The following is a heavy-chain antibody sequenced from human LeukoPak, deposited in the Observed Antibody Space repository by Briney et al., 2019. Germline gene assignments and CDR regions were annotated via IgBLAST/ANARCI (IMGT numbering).Heavy chain of an antibody. J-gene: IGHJ4*02. CDR3: ARDRAMGYGYSYGSFYY. CDR2: ISSSSSTI. Sequence: GGSLRLSCAASGFTFSSYSMNWVRQAPGKGLEWVSYISSSSSTIYYADSVKGRFTISRDNAKNSLYLQMNSLRDEDTAVYYCARDRAMGYGYSYGSFYYWGQGTLVTVSS. V-gene: IGHV3-48*02. D-gene: IGHD5-18*01. CDR1: GFTFSSYS.